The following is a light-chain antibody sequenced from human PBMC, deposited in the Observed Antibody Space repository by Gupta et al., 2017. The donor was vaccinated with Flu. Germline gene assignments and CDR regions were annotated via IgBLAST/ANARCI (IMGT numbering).Light chain of an antibody. Sequence: VLTQPPSVSAAPGQKVTISCSGSSSDIGNNYVSWYQQLPGTAPKLLIYENNKRPSGIRDRFSGSKSGTSATLGITGLQTGDEAHYYCGTWDSSLSAGVFGGGTKLTVL. CDR2: ENN. CDR3: GTWDSSLSAGV. V-gene: IGLV1-51*02. CDR1: SSDIGNNY. J-gene: IGLJ3*02.